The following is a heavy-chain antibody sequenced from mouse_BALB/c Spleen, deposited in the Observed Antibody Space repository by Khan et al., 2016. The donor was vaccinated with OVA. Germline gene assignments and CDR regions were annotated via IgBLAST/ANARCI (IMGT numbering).Heavy chain of an antibody. CDR3: TRPHYYGSNYYFDY. D-gene: IGHD1-1*01. J-gene: IGHJ2*01. V-gene: IGHV5-12-1*01. Sequence: VELVESGGGLVKPGGSLKLSCAASGFAFSSYDMSWVRQTPEKRLEWVAFISIGGGTTYYPATVKGRFTISRANAKNTLYLQMNSLKSEDTAMYYCTRPHYYGSNYYFDYWGQGTTLTVSS. CDR1: GFAFSSYD. CDR2: ISIGGGTT.